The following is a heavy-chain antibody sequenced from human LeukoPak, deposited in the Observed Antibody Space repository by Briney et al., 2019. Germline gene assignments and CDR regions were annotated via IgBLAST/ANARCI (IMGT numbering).Heavy chain of an antibody. D-gene: IGHD4/OR15-4a*01. Sequence: SETLSLTCTVSGGSISSSSYYWGWIRQPPGKGLEWIGSIYYSGSTYYNPSLKSRVTISVDTSKNQFSLKLSSVTAADTAVYYCARVTIEVSYYYYYGMDVWGQGTTVTVSS. J-gene: IGHJ6*02. V-gene: IGHV4-39*07. CDR2: IYYSGST. CDR1: GGSISSSSYY. CDR3: ARVTIEVSYYYYYGMDV.